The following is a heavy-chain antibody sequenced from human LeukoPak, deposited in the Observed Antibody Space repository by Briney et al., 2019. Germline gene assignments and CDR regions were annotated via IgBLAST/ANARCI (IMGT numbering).Heavy chain of an antibody. CDR3: ARMAARPFSPSIDY. J-gene: IGHJ4*02. Sequence: ASVKVSCKASGGTFSSYAISWVRQAPGQGLEWMGGIIPIFGTANYAQKFQGRVTITADESTSTAYMELSSLRSEDTAVYYCARMAARPFSPSIDYWGQGTLVTVSS. V-gene: IGHV1-69*13. CDR2: IIPIFGTA. CDR1: GGTFSSYA. D-gene: IGHD6-6*01.